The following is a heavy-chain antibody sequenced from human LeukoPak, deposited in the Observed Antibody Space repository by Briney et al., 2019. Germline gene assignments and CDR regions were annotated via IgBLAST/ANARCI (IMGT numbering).Heavy chain of an antibody. J-gene: IGHJ4*02. CDR1: GYTFSNYG. V-gene: IGHV1-18*01. Sequence: GASVKVSCKASGYTFSNYGISWVRQAPGQGLEWMGWISAYNGDTSYAQKLQARVTMTTDTSTSTAYMELRSLRSDDTAVYYCARAAGGSGREWGQGTLVTVSS. CDR3: ARAAGGSGRE. D-gene: IGHD3-10*01. CDR2: ISAYNGDT.